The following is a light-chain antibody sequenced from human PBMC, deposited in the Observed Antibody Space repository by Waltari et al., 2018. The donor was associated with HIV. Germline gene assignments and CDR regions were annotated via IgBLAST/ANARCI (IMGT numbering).Light chain of an antibody. CDR3: QQTYNTPRST. J-gene: IGKJ2*01. V-gene: IGKV1-39*01. CDR1: RPIRNY. CDR2: GAS. Sequence: DIQMTQSPSSLSASVGDRVTITCRASRPIRNYLNWYQQKPGKAPNLLSYGASSLQSGASSRFSGSGYGTDFTLTINSLQPEDFAAYYCQQTYNTPRSTFGQGTKVEIK.